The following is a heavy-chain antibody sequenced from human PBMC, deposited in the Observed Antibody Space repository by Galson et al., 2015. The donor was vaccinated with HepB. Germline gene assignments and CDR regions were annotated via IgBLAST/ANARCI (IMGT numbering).Heavy chain of an antibody. Sequence: QSGAEVIKPGESLRISCKGSGYSLPSYWISWVRQMPGKGLEWMGRIAPSDSYTNYSPSFQGHVTISADKSISTAYLQWSSLKASDTAMYYCARCRDGYYCEDYWGQGTLVTVSS. V-gene: IGHV5-10-1*01. CDR2: IAPSDSYT. CDR3: ARCRDGYYCEDY. D-gene: IGHD5-24*01. CDR1: GYSLPSYW. J-gene: IGHJ4*02.